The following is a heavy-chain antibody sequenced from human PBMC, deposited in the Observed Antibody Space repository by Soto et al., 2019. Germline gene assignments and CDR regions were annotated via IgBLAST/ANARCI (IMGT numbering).Heavy chain of an antibody. D-gene: IGHD5-18*01. V-gene: IGHV4-31*03. CDR3: ARDRYSYGYFDY. CDR2: IYYSGST. J-gene: IGHJ4*02. Sequence: SETLSLTCTVSGGSISSGGYYWSWIRQHPGKGLEWIGYIYYSGSTYYNPSLKSRVTISVDTSKNQFSLKLSSVTAADTAVYYCARDRYSYGYFDYWGQGTLVT. CDR1: GGSISSGGYY.